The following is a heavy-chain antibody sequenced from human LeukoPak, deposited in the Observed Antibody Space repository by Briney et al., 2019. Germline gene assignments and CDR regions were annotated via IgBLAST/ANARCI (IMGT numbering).Heavy chain of an antibody. Sequence: GESLKISCQGSGYSFTNYWIAWVRQMPGKGLEWMGIIYPGDSDTRYSPSFQGQVTISADKSISTAYLQWSSLKASDTAMYYCARVPIVRFPYYFDYWGQGTLVTVSS. CDR2: IYPGDSDT. D-gene: IGHD3-16*02. CDR3: ARVPIVRFPYYFDY. V-gene: IGHV5-51*01. CDR1: GYSFTNYW. J-gene: IGHJ4*02.